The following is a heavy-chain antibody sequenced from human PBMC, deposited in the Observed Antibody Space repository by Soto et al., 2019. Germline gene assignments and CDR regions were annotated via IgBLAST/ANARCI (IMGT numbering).Heavy chain of an antibody. D-gene: IGHD3-16*01. Sequence: QVQLQESGPGLVKPSQTLSLTCTVSGGSISSGGYYWSWIRQHPGKGLEWIGYIYYSGSTYYNPSLKSRVTISVDTSKNQFSLKLSSVTAADTAVYYCARGLGSIYDYIWGREDYWGQGTLVTASS. CDR1: GGSISSGGYY. CDR3: ARGLGSIYDYIWGREDY. CDR2: IYYSGST. J-gene: IGHJ4*02. V-gene: IGHV4-31*03.